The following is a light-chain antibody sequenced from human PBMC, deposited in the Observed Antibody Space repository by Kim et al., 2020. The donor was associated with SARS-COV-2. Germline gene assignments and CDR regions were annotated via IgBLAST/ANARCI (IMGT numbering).Light chain of an antibody. CDR2: QDS. J-gene: IGLJ3*02. Sequence: YELTQPPSVSVSPGQTASITCSGDKLGDKYACWYQQKPGQSPVLVIYQDSKRPSGIPERFSGSNSGNTATLTIRGTQAMDEADYYCQAWDSSTGVFGGGTQLTVL. V-gene: IGLV3-1*01. CDR3: QAWDSSTGV. CDR1: KLGDKY.